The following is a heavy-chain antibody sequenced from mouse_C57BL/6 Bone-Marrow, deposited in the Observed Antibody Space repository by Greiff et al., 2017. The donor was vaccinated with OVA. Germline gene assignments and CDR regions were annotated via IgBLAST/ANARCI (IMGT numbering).Heavy chain of an antibody. CDR3: ARSPLLSSYYAMDY. J-gene: IGHJ4*01. Sequence: EVQVVESGPGLAKPSQTLSLTCSVTGYSITSDYWNWIRKFPGNKLEYMGYISYSGSTYYNPSLKSRVSITRDTSKNQYYLQLNAVTTEDTATDYCARSPLLSSYYAMDYWGQGTSVTVSS. V-gene: IGHV3-8*01. CDR1: GYSITSDY. D-gene: IGHD2-10*01. CDR2: ISYSGST.